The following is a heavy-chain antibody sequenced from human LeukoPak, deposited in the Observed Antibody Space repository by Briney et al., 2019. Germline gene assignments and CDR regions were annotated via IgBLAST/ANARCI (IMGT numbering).Heavy chain of an antibody. D-gene: IGHD3-22*01. CDR1: GYTFTSYD. CDR2: MNPNSGNT. J-gene: IGHJ1*01. CDR3: ARGDYYDSSGYYSPTEYFQH. Sequence: ASVEVSCKASGYTFTSYDINWVRQATGQGLEWMGWMNPNSGNTGYAQKFQGRVTMTRNTSISTAYMELSSLRSEDTAVYYCARGDYYDSSGYYSPTEYFQHWGQGTLVTVSS. V-gene: IGHV1-8*01.